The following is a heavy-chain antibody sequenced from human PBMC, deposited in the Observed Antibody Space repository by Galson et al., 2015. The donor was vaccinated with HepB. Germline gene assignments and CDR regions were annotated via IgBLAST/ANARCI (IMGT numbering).Heavy chain of an antibody. J-gene: IGHJ6*02. D-gene: IGHD1-14*01. CDR3: AKDPGTSHYYYGMDV. V-gene: IGHV3-23*01. CDR2: ISGSGGST. Sequence: SLRLSCAASGFTFSSYAMSWVRKAPGKGLEWVSAISGSGGSTYYADSVKGRFTISRDNSKNTLYLQMNSLRAEDTAVYYCAKDPGTSHYYYGMDVWGQGTTVTVSS. CDR1: GFTFSSYA.